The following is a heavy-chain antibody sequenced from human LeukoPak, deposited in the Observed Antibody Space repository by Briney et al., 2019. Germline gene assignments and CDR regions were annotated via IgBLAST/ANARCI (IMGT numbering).Heavy chain of an antibody. V-gene: IGHV4-59*08. CDR1: GDSISTYY. J-gene: IGHJ6*02. CDR3: ARHLYYYYGMDV. CDR2: IYYSGST. Sequence: SETLSLTCTVSGDSISTYYWSWIRQPPGKGLEWIGYIYYSGSTSYNPSLKSRVTISVDTSKNQFSLNLSSVTAADTAVYYCARHLYYYYGMDVWGQGTTVTVSS.